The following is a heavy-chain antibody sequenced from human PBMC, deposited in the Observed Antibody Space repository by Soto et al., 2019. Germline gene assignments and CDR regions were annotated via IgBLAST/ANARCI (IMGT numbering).Heavy chain of an antibody. CDR1: GFTFSRFS. J-gene: IGHJ6*02. Sequence: QVQLVESGGGVVQPGRSLTLSCAASGFTFSRFSMHWVRQAPGKGLAWVAVISYDGSNTHYAESVKGRFNISRDDSTNTVYLQMNNLRGEDSAVYYCARDHGMFLSYYYYGMDVWGQGTTVTVSS. D-gene: IGHD3-10*02. CDR3: ARDHGMFLSYYYYGMDV. CDR2: ISYDGSNT. V-gene: IGHV3-30-3*01.